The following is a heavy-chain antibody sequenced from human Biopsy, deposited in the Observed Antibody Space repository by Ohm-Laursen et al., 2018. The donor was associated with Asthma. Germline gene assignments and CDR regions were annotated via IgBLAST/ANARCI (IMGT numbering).Heavy chain of an antibody. V-gene: IGHV1-18*01. CDR2: ISVYNGNT. D-gene: IGHD3-10*01. Sequence: ASVKVSCKTSGYTFNSAGITWARQAPGQGLEWMGWISVYNGNTKVAQKLQDRVTMITDTSTSTAYMELRGLRSDDTAVYFCARAVDYSHYYGIDVWGQGTTVTVS. J-gene: IGHJ6*02. CDR1: GYTFNSAG. CDR3: ARAVDYSHYYGIDV.